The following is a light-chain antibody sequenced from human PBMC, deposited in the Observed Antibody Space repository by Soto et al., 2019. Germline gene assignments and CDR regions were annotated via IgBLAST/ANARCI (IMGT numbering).Light chain of an antibody. J-gene: IGLJ1*01. CDR1: SSDVGGYNF. Sequence: QSALTQPRSVSGSPGQSVTISCTGTSSDVGGYNFVSWYQRHPGKAPKLMIYDVSKRPSGVPDRFSGSKSGNTASLTISVLQAEDEADYYCCSYAGSYTYVFGTGTKLTVL. CDR2: DVS. CDR3: CSYAGSYTYV. V-gene: IGLV2-11*01.